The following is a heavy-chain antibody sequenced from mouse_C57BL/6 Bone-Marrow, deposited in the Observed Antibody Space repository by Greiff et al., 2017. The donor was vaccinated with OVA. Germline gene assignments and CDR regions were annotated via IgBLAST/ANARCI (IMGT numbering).Heavy chain of an antibody. Sequence: EVKVVESGGGLVKPGGSLKLSCAASGFTFSSYTMSWVRQTPEKRLEWVATISGGGGNTYYPDSVKGRFTISRDNAKNTLYLQMSSLRSEDTALYYCARQGIYYYGSSYAMDYWGQGTSVTVSS. V-gene: IGHV5-9*01. D-gene: IGHD1-1*01. CDR2: ISGGGGNT. CDR1: GFTFSSYT. J-gene: IGHJ4*01. CDR3: ARQGIYYYGSSYAMDY.